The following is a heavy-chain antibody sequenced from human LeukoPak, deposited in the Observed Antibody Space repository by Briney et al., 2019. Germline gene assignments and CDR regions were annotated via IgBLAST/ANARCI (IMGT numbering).Heavy chain of an antibody. CDR2: ISYDGSNK. V-gene: IGHV3-30*18. CDR1: GFTFSSYG. J-gene: IGHJ5*02. CDR3: AKAPVTLNWFDP. Sequence: PGGSLRLSCAASGFTFSSYGMHWVRQAPGKGLEWVAVISYDGSNKYYADSVKGRFTISRDNSKNTLDLQMNSLRAQETAVYYCAKAPVTLNWFDPWGQGTTVTVSS.